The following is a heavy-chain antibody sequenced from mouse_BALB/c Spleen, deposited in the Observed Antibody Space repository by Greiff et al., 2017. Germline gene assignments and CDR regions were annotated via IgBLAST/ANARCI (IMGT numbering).Heavy chain of an antibody. CDR2: ISSGSSTI. V-gene: IGHV5-17*02. J-gene: IGHJ3*01. CDR1: GFTFSSFG. D-gene: IGHD2-14*01. CDR3: ARGDRYHSWFAY. Sequence: EVQGVESGGDLVKPGGSLKLSCAASGFTFSSFGMHWVRQAPEKGLEWVAYISSGSSTIYYADTVKGRFTISRDNPKNTLFLQMTSLRSEDTAMYYCARGDRYHSWFAYWGQGTLVTVSA.